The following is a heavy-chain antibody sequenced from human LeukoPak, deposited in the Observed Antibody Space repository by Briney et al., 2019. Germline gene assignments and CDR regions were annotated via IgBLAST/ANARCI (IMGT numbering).Heavy chain of an antibody. D-gene: IGHD2-2*01. CDR1: GGSISSSSYY. V-gene: IGHV4-39*01. Sequence: PSETLSLTCTVSGGSISSSSYYWGWIPQPPGKGLEWIGSIYYSGSTYYNPSLKSRVTISVDTSKNQFSLKLSSVTAADTAVYYCAKGYCSSTSCAAWYFDYWGQGTLVTVSS. CDR2: IYYSGST. J-gene: IGHJ4*02. CDR3: AKGYCSSTSCAAWYFDY.